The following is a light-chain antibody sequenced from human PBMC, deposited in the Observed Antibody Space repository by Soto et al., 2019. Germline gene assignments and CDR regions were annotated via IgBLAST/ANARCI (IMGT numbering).Light chain of an antibody. V-gene: IGKV3-20*01. CDR3: QQYGSSHPT. J-gene: IGKJ1*01. Sequence: EIVLTQSPGTLSLSPGERATLSCRASQSVSTNYLAWYQRKPGQAPRLLIYGASSRATDIPNRFSGSGSGTDFTLTITRLKAEDFAVYYCQQYGSSHPTFGQGTKVAIK. CDR2: GAS. CDR1: QSVSTNY.